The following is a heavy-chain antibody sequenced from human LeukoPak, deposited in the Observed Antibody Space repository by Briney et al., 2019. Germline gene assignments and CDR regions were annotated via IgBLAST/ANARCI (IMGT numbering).Heavy chain of an antibody. D-gene: IGHD3-10*01. V-gene: IGHV3-30-3*01. Sequence: GGSLRLSCAASGFTFSSYAIHWVRQAPGKGLEGVAVISYDGSNKYYADSVKGRFTISRDNSKNTLYLEMNSLRAEDTAVYYCARVGESYGPYYYGSGGPDYWGQGTLVTVSS. CDR2: ISYDGSNK. CDR3: ARVGESYGPYYYGSGGPDY. CDR1: GFTFSSYA. J-gene: IGHJ4*02.